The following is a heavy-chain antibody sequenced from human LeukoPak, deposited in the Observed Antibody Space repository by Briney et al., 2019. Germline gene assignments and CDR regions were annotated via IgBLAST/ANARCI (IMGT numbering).Heavy chain of an antibody. Sequence: GGSLRLSCAASGFTFSSYSMNWVRQAPGKGLEWVSSISSSSSYIYYADSVKGRFTISRDNAKNSLYLQMNRLSAEDTAVYHCARAGGLDRGGAFDIWGQGTMVTVSS. V-gene: IGHV3-21*01. D-gene: IGHD3-10*01. CDR2: ISSSSSYI. CDR3: ARAGGLDRGGAFDI. CDR1: GFTFSSYS. J-gene: IGHJ3*02.